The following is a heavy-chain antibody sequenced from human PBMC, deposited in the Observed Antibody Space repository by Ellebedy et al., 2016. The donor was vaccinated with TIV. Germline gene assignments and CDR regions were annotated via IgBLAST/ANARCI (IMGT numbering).Heavy chain of an antibody. V-gene: IGHV3-30-3*01. CDR3: ARGLRGEFDY. CDR2: ISDDGSDK. CDR1: GFNFRSFS. Sequence: GESLKISCAASGFNFRSFSIHWVRQAPGKGLEWVAVISDDGSDKYYAVSVMGRFTVSRDNSKKTLFLQMDRLRVEDTAVYYCARGLRGEFDYWGQGTLVTVSS. J-gene: IGHJ4*02.